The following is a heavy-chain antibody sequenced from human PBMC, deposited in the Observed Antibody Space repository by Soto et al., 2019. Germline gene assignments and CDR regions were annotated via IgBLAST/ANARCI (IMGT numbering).Heavy chain of an antibody. V-gene: IGHV1-69*12. J-gene: IGHJ2*01. D-gene: IGHD5-12*01. Sequence: QVQLVQSGAEVKKPGSSVTVSCKASGGTFSSYTISWVRQAPGQGLEWMGGIIPIFGTANYAQKFQGRVTLXXHXSXSKVYMELSSLRSAYTAVYYCAGGTHRWLQSWYFALWGRGALVTVSS. CDR1: GGTFSSYT. CDR2: IIPIFGTA. CDR3: AGGTHRWLQSWYFAL.